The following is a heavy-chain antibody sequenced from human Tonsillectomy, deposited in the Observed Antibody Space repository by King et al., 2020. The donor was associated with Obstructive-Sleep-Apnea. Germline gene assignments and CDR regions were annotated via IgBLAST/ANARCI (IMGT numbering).Heavy chain of an antibody. J-gene: IGHJ4*02. D-gene: IGHD3-9*01. CDR1: GGSISSYY. Sequence: QLQESGPGLVKPSETLSLTCTVSGGSISSYYWSWIRQPPGKGLEWIGDIYYSGSTNSNPSLKSRFTLSVDTSKNQFSLKLSSVTAADTAVYYCARHPSLRYFDWSIDYWGQGTLVTVSS. CDR2: IYYSGST. V-gene: IGHV4-59*08. CDR3: ARHPSLRYFDWSIDY.